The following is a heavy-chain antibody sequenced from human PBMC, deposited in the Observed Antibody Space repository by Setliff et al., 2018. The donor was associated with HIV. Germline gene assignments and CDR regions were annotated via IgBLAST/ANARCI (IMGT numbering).Heavy chain of an antibody. CDR1: GGSISGYY. J-gene: IGHJ4*02. V-gene: IGHV4-4*09. CDR2: IYSSGST. CDR3: ARLSGDYYYFDY. Sequence: TSETLSLTCTVSGGSISGYYWSWIRQSPGKGLEWIGYIYSSGSTNFNPSLKSRVTISLDTSKNQFSLKLTSVTAADTAVYYCARLSGDYYYFDYWGQGTLVTVSS. D-gene: IGHD2-21*02.